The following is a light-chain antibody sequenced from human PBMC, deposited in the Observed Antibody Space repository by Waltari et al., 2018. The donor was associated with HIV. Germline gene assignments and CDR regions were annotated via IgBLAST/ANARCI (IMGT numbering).Light chain of an antibody. CDR1: TRAVPSGHY. Sequence: QTLVTQEPSLTVSPGGTIHLPCASTTRAVPSGHYPHWFQQKPGHAPRALIYSTNKKHSWTPARFSGSLLGGKAALTLSGVQPEDEAEYYCLLYYGGQGYVFGTGTKVTVL. V-gene: IGLV7-43*01. CDR2: STN. CDR3: LLYYGGQGYV. J-gene: IGLJ1*01.